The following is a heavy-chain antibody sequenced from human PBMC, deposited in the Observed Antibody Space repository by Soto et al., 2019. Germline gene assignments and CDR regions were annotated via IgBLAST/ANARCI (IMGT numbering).Heavy chain of an antibody. D-gene: IGHD2-2*01. J-gene: IGHJ6*02. CDR3: ARSQGSSTSLEIYYYYYYGMDV. Sequence: QVQLVQSGAEVMKPGSSVKVSCKASGGTFSSYAISWVRQAPGQGLEWMGGIIPISGTANYAQKFQGRVTITAEEFTSTADMVLSSLRSEDTAVYYCARSQGSSTSLEIYYYYYYGMDVWGQGTTVTVSS. V-gene: IGHV1-69*01. CDR1: GGTFSSYA. CDR2: IIPISGTA.